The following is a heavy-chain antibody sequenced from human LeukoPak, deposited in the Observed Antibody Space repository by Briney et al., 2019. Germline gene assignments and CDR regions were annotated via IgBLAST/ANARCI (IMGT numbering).Heavy chain of an antibody. CDR3: ARVGIYGDYGRYFDY. J-gene: IGHJ4*02. CDR2: ISSGGSTI. CDR1: GFTFSSYS. D-gene: IGHD4-17*01. V-gene: IGHV3-48*04. Sequence: TGGSLRLSCAASGFTFSSYSMNWVRQAPEKGLEWVSYISSGGSTIYYADSVKGRFTISRDNAKNSLYLQMNSLRAEDTALYYCARVGIYGDYGRYFDYWGQGTLVTVSS.